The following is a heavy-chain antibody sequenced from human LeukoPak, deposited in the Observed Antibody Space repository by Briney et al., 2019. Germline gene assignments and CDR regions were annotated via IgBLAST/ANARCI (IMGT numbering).Heavy chain of an antibody. J-gene: IGHJ4*02. V-gene: IGHV3-66*01. CDR2: IYSAGST. CDR3: ARAMSTFGGVRNYFDS. Sequence: GGSLRLSCAASGFTFEDYSMTWVRQAPGKGLEWVSLIYSAGSTFYADSVKGRFTISRDNSKSTLSLQMNSLRAEDTAIYYCARAMSTFGGVRNYFDSWGQGTLVTVSS. CDR1: GFTFEDYS. D-gene: IGHD3-16*01.